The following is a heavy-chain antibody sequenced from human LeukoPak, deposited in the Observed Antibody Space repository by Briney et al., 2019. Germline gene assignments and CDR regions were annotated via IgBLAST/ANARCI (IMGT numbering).Heavy chain of an antibody. Sequence: PGGSLRLSCAVSGFTAGYNYMSWVRQAPGKGLEWVSSISSSSSYIYYADSVKGRFTISRDNAKNSLYLQMNSLRAEDTALYYCAKAALRFLEWLSNPFDYWGQGTLVTVSS. CDR2: ISSSSSYI. J-gene: IGHJ4*02. D-gene: IGHD3-3*01. CDR3: AKAALRFLEWLSNPFDY. CDR1: GFTAGYNY. V-gene: IGHV3-21*04.